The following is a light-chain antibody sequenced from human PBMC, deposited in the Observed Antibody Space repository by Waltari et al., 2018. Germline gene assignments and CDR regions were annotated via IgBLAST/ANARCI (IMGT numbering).Light chain of an antibody. CDR1: SLRSYY. J-gene: IGLJ3*02. Sequence: SSELTQDPAVSVALGQTVRITCQGDSLRSYYASWYQQKPGQAPVLVIYGKNHRPSGIPDRFSGSSSGNTASLTITGSQAEDEADYYCNSRDSSGNHHWVFGGGTKLTVL. V-gene: IGLV3-19*01. CDR3: NSRDSSGNHHWV. CDR2: GKN.